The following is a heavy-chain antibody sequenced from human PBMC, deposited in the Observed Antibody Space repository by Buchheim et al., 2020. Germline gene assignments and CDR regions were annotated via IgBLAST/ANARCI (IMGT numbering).Heavy chain of an antibody. V-gene: IGHV3-23*01. CDR3: AQDGLIPF. CDR1: GFPFSSYD. D-gene: IGHD2-8*01. CDR2: ISGSGGSI. J-gene: IGHJ4*02. Sequence: EVQILESGGTLVQPGGSLRLSCAASGFPFSSYDMSWVRQAPGKGLEWVSAISGSGGSIYYADSVMARFTIPRDNSRHTLYLQMNSLRAEDTAVYYCAQDGLIPFWGQGT.